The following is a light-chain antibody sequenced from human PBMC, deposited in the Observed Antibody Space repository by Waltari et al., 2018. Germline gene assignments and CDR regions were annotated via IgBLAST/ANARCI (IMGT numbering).Light chain of an antibody. CDR1: SSDVGGYNY. CDR3: SSYISSDTLEL. V-gene: IGLV2-14*03. CDR2: DVS. J-gene: IGLJ2*01. Sequence: HSALTQPASVSGSPGQSIPISCTGTSSDVGGYNYVSWYQQHPGKAPKLMIYDVSNRPSGVSKRFSGYKSGETDSLTISGLQAEDEADYYCSSYISSDTLELFGGGTSLTVL.